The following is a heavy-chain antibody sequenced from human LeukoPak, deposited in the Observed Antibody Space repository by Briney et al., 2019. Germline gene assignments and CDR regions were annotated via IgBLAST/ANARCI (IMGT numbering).Heavy chain of an antibody. CDR1: GYTFSKYW. J-gene: IGHJ5*02. V-gene: IGHV5-51*01. Sequence: GESLKISCKASGYTFSKYWIGWVRQMPGKGLEWMGIIYPDDSDTRYSPSFQGQVTISADKSISTAYLQWSSLKASDTAMYYCARSLCSGGSCFENWFDPWGQGTLVTVSS. CDR2: IYPDDSDT. CDR3: ARSLCSGGSCFENWFDP. D-gene: IGHD2-15*01.